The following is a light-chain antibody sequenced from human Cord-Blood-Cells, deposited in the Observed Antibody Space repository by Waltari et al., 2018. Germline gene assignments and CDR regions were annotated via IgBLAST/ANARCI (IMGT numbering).Light chain of an antibody. CDR2: GAS. J-gene: IGKJ2*02. V-gene: IGKV3-15*01. CDR1: QSVSSN. Sequence: EIVMTQSPATLSVSPGERATLSCRASQSVSSNLAWYQQKHGQAPRLLIYGASTRATGIPARFSGSGSGTEFTLTISSLQSEDFAVYYCQQYNNWPSCTFGQGTKLEIK. CDR3: QQYNNWPSCT.